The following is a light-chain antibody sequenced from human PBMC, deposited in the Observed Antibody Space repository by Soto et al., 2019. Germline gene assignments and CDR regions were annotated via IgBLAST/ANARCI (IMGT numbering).Light chain of an antibody. CDR1: TSNIGGNP. Sequence: QSVLTQPPSASGTPGQRVTISCSGSTSNIGGNPVSWYQQLPGTAPKLLIYNNDLRPSGVPARFSGSQSGTSASLAISGLQSEDEADYYCASWDDSLSGVTFGGGTKVTVL. V-gene: IGLV1-44*01. CDR2: NND. CDR3: ASWDDSLSGVT. J-gene: IGLJ2*01.